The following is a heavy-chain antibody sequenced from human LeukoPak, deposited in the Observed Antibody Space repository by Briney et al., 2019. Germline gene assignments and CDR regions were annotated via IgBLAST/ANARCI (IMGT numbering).Heavy chain of an antibody. CDR1: EFTFRSYA. CDR3: ARAEQWLDAFDI. J-gene: IGHJ3*02. V-gene: IGHV3-33*08. CDR2: IWYDGSNK. D-gene: IGHD6-19*01. Sequence: PGKSLRLSCVASEFTFRSYALHWVRQAPGKGLEWVAVIWYDGSNKYYADSVKGRFTISRDNSKNTLYLQMNSLRAEDTAVYYCARAEQWLDAFDIWGQGTMVTVSS.